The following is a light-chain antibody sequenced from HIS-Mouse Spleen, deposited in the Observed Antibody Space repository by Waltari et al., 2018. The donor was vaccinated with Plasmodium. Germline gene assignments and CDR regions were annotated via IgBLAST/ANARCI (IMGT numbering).Light chain of an antibody. J-gene: IGKJ4*01. Sequence: PGESATLSCRASQSVSSYLAWYQQKPGQAPRLLIYDASNRATGIPARFSGSGSGTDFTLTISSLEPEDFAVYYCQQRSNWPPLTFGGGTKVEIK. CDR3: QQRSNWPPLT. V-gene: IGKV3-11*01. CDR1: QSVSSY. CDR2: DAS.